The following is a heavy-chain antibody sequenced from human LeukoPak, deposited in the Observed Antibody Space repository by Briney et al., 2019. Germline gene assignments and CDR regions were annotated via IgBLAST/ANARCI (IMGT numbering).Heavy chain of an antibody. J-gene: IGHJ6*03. V-gene: IGHV1-18*01. CDR1: SYTFSSHG. Sequence: ASVKVSCKASSYTFSSHGISWVRQAPGQGLEWMGWINTYIGNTNYAQKLQGRVTMTTDTSTSTAYMELSSLRSEDTAVYYCARGQDEIRGYYYYMDVWGKGTTVTVSS. CDR2: INTYIGNT. D-gene: IGHD3-10*01. CDR3: ARGQDEIRGYYYYMDV.